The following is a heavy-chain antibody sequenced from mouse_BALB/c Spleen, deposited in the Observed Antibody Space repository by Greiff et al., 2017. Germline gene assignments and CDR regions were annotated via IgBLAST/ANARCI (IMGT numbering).Heavy chain of an antibody. D-gene: IGHD1-1*01. CDR2: INPSNGRT. CDR1: GYTFTSYW. CDR3: ARPLYGSSPYYFDD. V-gene: IGHV1S81*02. J-gene: IGHJ2*01. Sequence: VQLQQPGAELVKPGASVKLSCKASGYTFTSYWMHWVKQRPGQGLEWIGEINPSNGRTNYNEKFKSKATLTVDKSSSTAYMQLSSLTSEDSAVYYCARPLYGSSPYYFDDWGQGTTLTVSS.